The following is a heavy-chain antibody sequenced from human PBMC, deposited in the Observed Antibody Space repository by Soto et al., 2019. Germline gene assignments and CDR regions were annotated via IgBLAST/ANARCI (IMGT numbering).Heavy chain of an antibody. CDR1: GFTFDDYA. V-gene: IGHV3-9*01. CDR3: AKYRGFGEVYYYMDV. CDR2: ISWNSGSI. D-gene: IGHD3-10*01. Sequence: EVQLVESGGGLVQPGRSLRLSCAASGFTFDDYAMHWVRQAPGKGLEWVSGISWNSGSIGYADSVKGRFTISRDNAKNSLYLQMNSLRAEDTALYYCAKYRGFGEVYYYMDVWGKRTTVTVSS. J-gene: IGHJ6*03.